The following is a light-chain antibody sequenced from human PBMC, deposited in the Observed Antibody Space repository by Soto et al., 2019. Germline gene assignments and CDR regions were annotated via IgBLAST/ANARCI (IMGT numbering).Light chain of an antibody. CDR1: QSVSNNY. Sequence: EIVLTQSPGTLSLSPGERATLSCRASQSVSNNYLAWYQQRPGQAPKLLIYGPSTRAAGIPARFSGSGSGTDFSRTISSLEPEDVALYYCHQFCGSPPVTFGGGTKVEIK. CDR3: HQFCGSPPVT. V-gene: IGKV3-20*01. J-gene: IGKJ4*01. CDR2: GPS.